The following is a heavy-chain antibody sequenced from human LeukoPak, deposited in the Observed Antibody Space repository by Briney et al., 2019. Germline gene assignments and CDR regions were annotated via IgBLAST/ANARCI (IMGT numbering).Heavy chain of an antibody. CDR3: TTLITYYYDSSGYYVDY. Sequence: GGSLRLSCAASGFTFSSYAMSWVRQAPGKGLEWVGRIKSKTDGGTTDYAAPVKGRFTISRDDSKNTLYLQMNSLKTEDTAVYYCTTLITYYYDSSGYYVDYWGQGTLVTVSS. D-gene: IGHD3-22*01. J-gene: IGHJ4*02. CDR1: GFTFSSYA. CDR2: IKSKTDGGTT. V-gene: IGHV3-15*01.